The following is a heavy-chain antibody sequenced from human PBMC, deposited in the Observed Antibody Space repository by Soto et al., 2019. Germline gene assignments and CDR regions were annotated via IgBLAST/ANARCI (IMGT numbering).Heavy chain of an antibody. Sequence: ETLSLTCTVSGGSISSSSYYWGWIRQPPGKGLEWIGSIYYSGSTYYNPSLKSRVTISVDTSKNQFSLKLSSVTAADTAVYYCASISKYGYSSSWYMGYWGQGTLVTVSS. CDR2: IYYSGST. CDR1: GGSISSSSYY. D-gene: IGHD6-13*01. CDR3: ASISKYGYSSSWYMGY. J-gene: IGHJ4*02. V-gene: IGHV4-39*01.